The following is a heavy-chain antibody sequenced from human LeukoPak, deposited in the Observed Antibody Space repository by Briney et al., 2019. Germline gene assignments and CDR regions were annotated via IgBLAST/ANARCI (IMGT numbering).Heavy chain of an antibody. Sequence: GGSLRLSCAASGFTFSSYAMNWVRQAPGKGLEWVSDISGSGSNTYYADSVKGRFTISRDNSKNTLYLQMNSLRVEDTAVYYCAKKYSTGLDPWGQGTLVTVSS. D-gene: IGHD1-26*01. V-gene: IGHV3-23*01. CDR1: GFTFSSYA. CDR2: ISGSGSNT. J-gene: IGHJ5*02. CDR3: AKKYSTGLDP.